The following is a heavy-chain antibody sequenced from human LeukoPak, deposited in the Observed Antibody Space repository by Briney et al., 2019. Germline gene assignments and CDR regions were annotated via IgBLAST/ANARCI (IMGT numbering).Heavy chain of an antibody. V-gene: IGHV1-8*01. CDR2: MNPNTGDT. CDR1: GYTFTSYN. CDR3: ARLQLVLPYYYYYMDV. J-gene: IGHJ6*03. Sequence: ASVKVSCKASGYTFTSYNINWVRQATGQGLEWMGWMNPNTGDTGYAQKFQGRVTMTRNTSISTAYMELSSLRSEDTAVYYCARLQLVLPYYYYYMDVWGKGATVTVSS. D-gene: IGHD6-13*01.